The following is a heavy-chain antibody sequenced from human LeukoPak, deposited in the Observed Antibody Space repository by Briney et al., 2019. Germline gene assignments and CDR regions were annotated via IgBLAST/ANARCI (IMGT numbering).Heavy chain of an antibody. J-gene: IGHJ4*02. CDR3: ARDAYYYDSSDDYFDY. D-gene: IGHD3-22*01. CDR2: ISAYNGNT. Sequence: GASVKVSCKASGYTFTNYDITWVRQAPGQGLEWMGWISAYNGNTNYAQKLQGRVTMTTDTSTSTAYMELRSLRSDDTAVYYCARDAYYYDSSDDYFDYWGQGTLVTVSS. CDR1: GYTFTNYD. V-gene: IGHV1-18*01.